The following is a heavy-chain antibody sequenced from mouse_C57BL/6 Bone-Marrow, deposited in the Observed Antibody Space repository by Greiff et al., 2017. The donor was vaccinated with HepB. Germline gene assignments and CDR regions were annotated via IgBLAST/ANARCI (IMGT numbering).Heavy chain of an antibody. D-gene: IGHD1-1*01. CDR1: GYSITSGYY. V-gene: IGHV3-6*01. CDR2: ISYDGSN. J-gene: IGHJ4*01. CDR3: ARVRNYEAMDY. Sequence: DVQLQESGPGLVKPSQSLSLTCSVTGYSITSGYYWHWIRQFPGNKLEWMGYISYDGSNNYNPSLKNRISITRDTSKNQFFLKLNSVTTEDTATYYCARVRNYEAMDYWGQGTSVTVSS.